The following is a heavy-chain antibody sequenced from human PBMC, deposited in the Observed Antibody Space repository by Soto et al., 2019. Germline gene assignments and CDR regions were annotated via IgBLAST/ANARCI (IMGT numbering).Heavy chain of an antibody. D-gene: IGHD2-21*02. Sequence: SETLSLTCTVSGGSITDYSWVWIRQPAGKGLEWIGRIFSSGSTNYNPSLKGRITMSLDTSKNQFSLKLNSATATVTAVYFCARDQGVVVTADNWCEPWGQRILVTVSS. J-gene: IGHJ5*02. CDR1: GGSITDYS. CDR3: ARDQGVVVTADNWCEP. V-gene: IGHV4-4*07. CDR2: IFSSGST.